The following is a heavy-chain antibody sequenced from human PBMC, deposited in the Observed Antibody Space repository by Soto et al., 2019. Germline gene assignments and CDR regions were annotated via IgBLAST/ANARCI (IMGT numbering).Heavy chain of an antibody. V-gene: IGHV3-64*01. Sequence: GGSLRLSCAASGFTFSSYAMHWVRQAPGKGLEYVSLISSDGGSTSYANSVKGRFIVSRDNSKNTLYLQMGSLRADDMAVYYCARDKALGYNSGWYSVLDFSGQGSMVIVSS. CDR1: GFTFSSYA. D-gene: IGHD6-19*01. CDR2: ISSDGGST. CDR3: ARDKALGYNSGWYSVLDF. J-gene: IGHJ3*01.